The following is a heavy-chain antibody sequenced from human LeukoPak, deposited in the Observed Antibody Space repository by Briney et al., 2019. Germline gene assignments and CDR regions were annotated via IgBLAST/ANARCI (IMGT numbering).Heavy chain of an antibody. J-gene: IGHJ4*02. CDR3: GKTIRPYDYATYNY. D-gene: IGHD3-16*01. CDR2: ISGSGGST. Sequence: GGSLRLSCAASGFTFSSYAMSWVRQAPGKGLEWVSAISGSGGSTYYADSVKGRFTISRDNSKNTLYLQMNSLRAEDTAVYYCGKTIRPYDYATYNYWGQGTLVTVSS. V-gene: IGHV3-23*01. CDR1: GFTFSSYA.